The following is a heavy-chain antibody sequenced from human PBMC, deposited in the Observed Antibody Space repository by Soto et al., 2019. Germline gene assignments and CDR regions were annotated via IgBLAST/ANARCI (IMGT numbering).Heavy chain of an antibody. CDR3: VKVSYDALAVAGTFAVFDL. CDR2: IGWNSATI. V-gene: IGHV3-9*01. D-gene: IGHD6-19*01. J-gene: IGHJ3*01. CDR1: GFTFDDYA. Sequence: GGSLRLSCAASGFTFDDYAMHWVRQVPGKGLEWVSGIGWNSATIAYADSVKGRFTISRDNAKDSLYLEMNSLRPEDTALYYCVKVSYDALAVAGTFAVFDLWGQGTVVTVSS.